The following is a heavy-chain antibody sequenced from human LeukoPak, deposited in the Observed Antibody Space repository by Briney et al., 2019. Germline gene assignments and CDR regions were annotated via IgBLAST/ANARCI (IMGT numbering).Heavy chain of an antibody. CDR2: INHRGSK. Sequence: SETLSLTCALYGESLSVYYGRWLRQPRGEGLEWMGEINHRGSKNYNRSLESRVPISVDTSKNQSSLKLTSVTAADTAVYYCARSSGRMGFLDYWGQGTLVTVSS. V-gene: IGHV4-34*01. CDR3: ARSSGRMGFLDY. D-gene: IGHD3-22*01. CDR1: GESLSVYY. J-gene: IGHJ4*02.